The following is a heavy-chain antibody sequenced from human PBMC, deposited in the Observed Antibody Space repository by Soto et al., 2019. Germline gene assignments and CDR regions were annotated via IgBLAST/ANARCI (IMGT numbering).Heavy chain of an antibody. CDR2: IYPGDSDT. J-gene: IGHJ3*02. CDR3: ARDLDYGGHPDSIAI. V-gene: IGHV5-51*01. CDR1: GYSFTSYW. Sequence: GESLKISCKGSGYSFTSYWIGWVRQMPGKGLEWMGIIYPGDSDTRYSPSFQGQVTISADKSISTAYLQWSSLKASDTAMYYCARDLDYGGHPDSIAIWGQGTMVTVSS. D-gene: IGHD4-17*01.